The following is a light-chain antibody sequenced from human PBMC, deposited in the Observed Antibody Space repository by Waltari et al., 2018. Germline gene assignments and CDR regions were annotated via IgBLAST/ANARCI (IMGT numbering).Light chain of an antibody. V-gene: IGLV6-57*02. CDR1: SGSIASNY. CDR2: EDH. CDR3: QSYDGTNWV. J-gene: IGLJ3*02. Sequence: NFMLTQPHSVSESPGKTVTISCSGSSGSIASNYVQWYQQRPGSAPNTVIYEDHQRPACVPDRFSGSSDSSSNSASLTISGLKTEDEADYYCQSYDGTNWVFGGGTKRTVL.